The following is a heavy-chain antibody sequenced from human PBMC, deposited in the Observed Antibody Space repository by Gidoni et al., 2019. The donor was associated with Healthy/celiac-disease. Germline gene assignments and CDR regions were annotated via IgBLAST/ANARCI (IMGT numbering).Heavy chain of an antibody. Sequence: QVQLQQWGAGLLKPSETLSLTCAVYGGSFRGYSWSWIRQPPGKGLEWIGEINHSGSTNYNPSLKSRVTISVDTSKNQFSLKLRSVTAADTAVYYCARVMGITIFGVVIRASGWFDPWGQGTLVTVSS. CDR1: GGSFRGYS. CDR3: ARVMGITIFGVVIRASGWFDP. D-gene: IGHD3-3*01. V-gene: IGHV4-34*01. J-gene: IGHJ5*02. CDR2: INHSGST.